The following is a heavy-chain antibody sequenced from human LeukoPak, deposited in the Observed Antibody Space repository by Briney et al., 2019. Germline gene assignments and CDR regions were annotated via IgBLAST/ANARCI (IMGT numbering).Heavy chain of an antibody. CDR1: GFTFSSYW. D-gene: IGHD3-10*01. J-gene: IGHJ4*02. CDR3: ARDPSISGAYYFDY. V-gene: IGHV3-7*01. Sequence: GGSLRLSCAASGFTFSSYWMSWVRQAPGKGLEWVANIKQDGSEKYYVDSVKGRFTISRDNAKNSLYLQMNSLRAEDTAVYYCARDPSISGAYYFDYWGQGILVTVSS. CDR2: IKQDGSEK.